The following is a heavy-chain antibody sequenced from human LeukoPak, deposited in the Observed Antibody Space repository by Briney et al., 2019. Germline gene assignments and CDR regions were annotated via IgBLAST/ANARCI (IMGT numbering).Heavy chain of an antibody. CDR2: IMPMFGKA. CDR1: GGTFSSYD. CDR3: ARGGEEYSSSFDAFDI. V-gene: IGHV1-69*06. D-gene: IGHD6-6*01. Sequence: SVKVSCKASGGTFSSYDISWVRQAPGQGLEWMGGIMPMFGKANYAQKFQGRVTTTADKSTSTAYMELSSLRSEDTAVYYCARGGEEYSSSFDAFDIWGQGTMVTVSS. J-gene: IGHJ3*02.